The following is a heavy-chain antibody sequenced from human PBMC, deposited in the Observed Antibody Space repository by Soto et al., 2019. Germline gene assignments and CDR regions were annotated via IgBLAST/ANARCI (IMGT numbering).Heavy chain of an antibody. CDR2: IYWDDDK. CDR1: DFSLSTSGVG. D-gene: IGHD1-1*01. V-gene: IGHV2-5*02. CDR3: ALTWNTEAWFAP. J-gene: IGHJ5*02. Sequence: QSSLKESGPTLVKPTQTLTLTCTFSDFSLSTSGVGVGWIRQPPGKALEWLALIYWDDDKRYSPSLKSRLTITKDNSKNQVVLTMTNMNPVDTATYFCALTWNTEAWFAPWGQGTLVTVSS.